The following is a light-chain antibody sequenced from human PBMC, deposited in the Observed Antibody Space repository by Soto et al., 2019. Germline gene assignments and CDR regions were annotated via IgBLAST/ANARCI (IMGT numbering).Light chain of an antibody. V-gene: IGKV3-20*01. CDR2: GAS. Sequence: EIVLTQSPGTLSLSPGERATLSCRASQSVRNSYLAWYQQKPGQAPRLLIYGASGRATGIPDRFSGSGSGTDFTLTISRLEPEDFAVYYCQQYGSSPSTCGQGTKLEI. J-gene: IGKJ2*01. CDR1: QSVRNSY. CDR3: QQYGSSPST.